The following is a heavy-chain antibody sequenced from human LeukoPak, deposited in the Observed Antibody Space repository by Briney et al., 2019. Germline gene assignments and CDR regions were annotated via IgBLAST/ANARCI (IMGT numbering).Heavy chain of an antibody. CDR2: ISAYNGNT. V-gene: IGHV1-18*01. Sequence: RASVKVSCKASGYTFTSYGISWVRQAPGQGLEWMGWISAYNGNTNYAQKLQGRVTMTTDTSTSTAYMELRSLRSDDTAVYYRARELLWFGELSSMDVWGQGTTVTVSS. J-gene: IGHJ6*02. D-gene: IGHD3-10*01. CDR1: GYTFTSYG. CDR3: ARELLWFGELSSMDV.